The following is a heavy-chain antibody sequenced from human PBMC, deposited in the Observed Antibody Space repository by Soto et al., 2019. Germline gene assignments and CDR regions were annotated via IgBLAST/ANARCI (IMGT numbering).Heavy chain of an antibody. D-gene: IGHD2-15*01. J-gene: IGHJ6*02. V-gene: IGHV3-21*01. Sequence: WGSLRLSCAASGFTFSSYSMNCVRQAPWKGLEWVSSISSSISYIYYADSVKGRFTISRDNSKNTLYLQMNSLRAEDTAVYYCAKWRYCSGGSCTPTRGGMDVWGQGTTVTVSS. CDR1: GFTFSSYS. CDR2: ISSSISYI. CDR3: AKWRYCSGGSCTPTRGGMDV.